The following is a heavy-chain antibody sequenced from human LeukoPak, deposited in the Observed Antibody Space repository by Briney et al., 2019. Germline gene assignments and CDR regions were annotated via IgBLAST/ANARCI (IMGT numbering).Heavy chain of an antibody. J-gene: IGHJ4*02. V-gene: IGHV5-51*01. CDR3: ARQYYDSSGYSLDFGDY. D-gene: IGHD3-22*01. CDR2: MYPGDFDT. Sequence: GESLKISCKGSGYSFTSYWIGWVSQMPGKGLEWMGIMYPGDFDTRYSPSFQGQVTISADKSIRAAYLQWSSLKASDTAMYYCARQYYDSSGYSLDFGDYWVQGTLVTVSS. CDR1: GYSFTSYW.